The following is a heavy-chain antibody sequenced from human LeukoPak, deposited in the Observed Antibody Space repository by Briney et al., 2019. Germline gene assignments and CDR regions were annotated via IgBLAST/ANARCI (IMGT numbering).Heavy chain of an antibody. J-gene: IGHJ5*02. V-gene: IGHV1-2*02. D-gene: IGHD2-15*01. CDR1: GYTFTGYY. CDR2: INPNSGGT. Sequence: ASVKVSCRASGYTFTGYYMHWVRQAPGQGLEWMGWINPNSGGTNYAQKFQGRVTMTRDTSISTAYMELCRLRSDDTAVYYCARDAGMWAVVPAAIRYCSGGSCYRGGTNWFDPWGQGTLVTVSS. CDR3: ARDAGMWAVVPAAIRYCSGGSCYRGGTNWFDP.